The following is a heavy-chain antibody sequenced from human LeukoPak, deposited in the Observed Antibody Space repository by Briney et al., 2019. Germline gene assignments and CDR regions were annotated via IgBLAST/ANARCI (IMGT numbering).Heavy chain of an antibody. D-gene: IGHD1-26*01. CDR2: IYTSGST. CDR3: AKSGGYGLIDY. J-gene: IGHJ4*02. V-gene: IGHV4-61*02. CDR1: GGSISSGSYY. Sequence: PSETLSLTCTVSGGSISSGSYYWSWIRQPAGKGLEWIGRIYTSGSTNYNPSLKSRVTISVDTSKNQFSLKLSSVTAADTAMYYCAKSGGYGLIDYWGQGTLVTVSS.